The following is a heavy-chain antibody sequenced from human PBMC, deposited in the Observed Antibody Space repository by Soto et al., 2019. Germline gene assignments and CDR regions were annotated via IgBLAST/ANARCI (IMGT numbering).Heavy chain of an antibody. CDR3: ARVLDTAMGPDCFVP. CDR2: IYYSGST. J-gene: IGHJ5*02. V-gene: IGHV4-30-4*01. Sequence: SETLSLTCTVSGGSISTGDYYWSWIRQPQGKGLEWIGYIYYSGSTYYNPSLKSRVTISVDTSKNQFSLKVSSVTAADTAVYYCARVLDTAMGPDCFVPWGQGTLVTVSS. CDR1: GGSISTGDYY. D-gene: IGHD5-18*01.